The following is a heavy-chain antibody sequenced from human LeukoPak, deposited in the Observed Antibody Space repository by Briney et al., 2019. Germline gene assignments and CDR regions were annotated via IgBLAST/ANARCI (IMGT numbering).Heavy chain of an antibody. CDR1: GFNFSTSW. CDR2: LKEDGGEK. CDR3: AREVHPEGYNYDLVLDY. Sequence: TGGSLRLSCTASGFNFSTSWMSWVRQAPGKGLEWLANLKEDGGEKYYVDSVKSRFTISRDNARNSLYLQMNSLRAEDTAVYYCAREVHPEGYNYDLVLDYWGQGTLVTVSS. J-gene: IGHJ4*02. V-gene: IGHV3-7*01. D-gene: IGHD3-16*01.